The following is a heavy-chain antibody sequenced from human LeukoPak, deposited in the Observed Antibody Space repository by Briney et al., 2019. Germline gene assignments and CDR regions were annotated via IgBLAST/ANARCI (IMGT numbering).Heavy chain of an antibody. CDR1: GFTFRDYA. CDR2: ISWDSGNK. CDR3: VKDIGGDDY. Sequence: GGSLRLSCAASGFTFRDYAMHWVRQAPGKGLEWVSGISWDSGNKGYADSVKGRFTISRDNAKSSLVLQMDSLRAEDTAFYFRVKDIGGDDYWGQGTLVTVS. J-gene: IGHJ4*02. V-gene: IGHV3-9*01.